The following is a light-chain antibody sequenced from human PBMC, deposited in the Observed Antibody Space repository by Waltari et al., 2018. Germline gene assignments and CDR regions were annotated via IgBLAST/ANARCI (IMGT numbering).Light chain of an antibody. CDR3: SSYAGSNNFFYV. CDR1: SSDVGGYNY. J-gene: IGLJ1*01. V-gene: IGLV2-8*01. CDR2: GVS. Sequence: QSALTQPPSASGSPGQSVTISCTGTSSDVGGYNYVSWYQQHPGKAPRLMIYGVSKRPSGFLDRVAGSKSGNTATLTVAGLQAEDEADYYCSSYAGSNNFFYVLGTGTKVTVL.